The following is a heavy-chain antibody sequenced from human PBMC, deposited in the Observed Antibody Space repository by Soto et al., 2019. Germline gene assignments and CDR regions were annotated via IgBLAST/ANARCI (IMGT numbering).Heavy chain of an antibody. CDR1: GFTFSSYS. CDR2: ISSSSSTI. D-gene: IGHD6-6*01. J-gene: IGHJ4*02. V-gene: IGHV3-48*01. CDR3: ARDRGIAARPGKFDY. Sequence: GGSLRLSCAASGFTFSSYSMNWVRQAPGKGLEWVSYISSSSSTIYYADSVKGRFTISRDNAKNSLYLQMNSLRAEDTAVYYCARDRGIAARPGKFDYWGQGTLVTVSS.